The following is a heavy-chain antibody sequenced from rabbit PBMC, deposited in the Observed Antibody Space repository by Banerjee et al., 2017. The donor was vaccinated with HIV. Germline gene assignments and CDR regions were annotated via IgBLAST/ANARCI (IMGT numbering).Heavy chain of an antibody. CDR3: ARDETDDAGYNYRL. Sequence: QSLEESGGDLVKPGASLTLTCTASGLDFSGSYRICWVRQAPGKGLEWIGCIYPDYGSTDYASWVNGRFTISLDNAQNTVFLQMTSLTAADTATYFCARDETDDAGYNYRLWGQGTLVTVS. J-gene: IGHJ3*01. D-gene: IGHD7-1*01. V-gene: IGHV1S40*01. CDR2: IYPDYGST. CDR1: GLDFSGSYR.